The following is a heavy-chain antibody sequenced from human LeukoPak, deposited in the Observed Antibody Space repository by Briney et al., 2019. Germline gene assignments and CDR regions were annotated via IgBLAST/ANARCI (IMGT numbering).Heavy chain of an antibody. CDR2: IWYDGGNK. V-gene: IGHV3-33*06. D-gene: IGHD5-24*01. Sequence: GRSLSLSCAASGFTFSAYGMHWVRQAPGKGLEWVAIIWYDGGNKYYADSVKGRFTISRDNSKNTLFLQMNSLRVEDTAVYYCAKDGPEIVNAYYYYMDVWGKGTTVTVSS. J-gene: IGHJ6*03. CDR1: GFTFSAYG. CDR3: AKDGPEIVNAYYYYMDV.